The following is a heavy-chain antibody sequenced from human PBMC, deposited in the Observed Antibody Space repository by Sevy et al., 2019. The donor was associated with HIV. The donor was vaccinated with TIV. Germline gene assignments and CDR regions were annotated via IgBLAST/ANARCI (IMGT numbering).Heavy chain of an antibody. J-gene: IGHJ4*02. CDR1: GFTFSDYY. D-gene: IGHD6-19*01. Sequence: GESLNISCAASGFTFSDYYMSWIRQAPGKGLEWVSYISSSGSTIYYADSVKGRFTISRDNAKNSLYLQMNSLRAEDTAVYYCARDRQWPSFDYWGQETLVTVSS. CDR3: ARDRQWPSFDY. CDR2: ISSSGSTI. V-gene: IGHV3-11*01.